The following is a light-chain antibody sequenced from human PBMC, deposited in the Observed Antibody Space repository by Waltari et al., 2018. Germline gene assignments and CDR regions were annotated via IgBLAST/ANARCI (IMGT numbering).Light chain of an antibody. CDR1: QSVSRA. CDR3: QHYVRLPAT. J-gene: IGKJ1*01. V-gene: IGKV3-20*01. CDR2: CAS. Sequence: EVVLTQSPGSLSSSPGERVTLSCRASQSVSRALAWYQQKPGQAPRLLIFCASNRATGIPAMFSGSGSETDVSLTISRLEPEDCAVYYCQHYVRLPATFGRGPKVEIK.